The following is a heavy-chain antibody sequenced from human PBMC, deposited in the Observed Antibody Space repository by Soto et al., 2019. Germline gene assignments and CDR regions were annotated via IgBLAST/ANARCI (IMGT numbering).Heavy chain of an antibody. D-gene: IGHD1-1*01. CDR3: AGGWATTHSGIYGMDV. Sequence: SVKVSCKASGGTFSSYAISWVRQAPGQGLEWMGGIIPIFGTANYAQKFQGRVTITADESTSTAYMELSSLRSEDTAVYYCAGGWATTHSGIYGMDVWGQGTTVTVSS. V-gene: IGHV1-69*13. CDR1: GGTFSSYA. CDR2: IIPIFGTA. J-gene: IGHJ6*02.